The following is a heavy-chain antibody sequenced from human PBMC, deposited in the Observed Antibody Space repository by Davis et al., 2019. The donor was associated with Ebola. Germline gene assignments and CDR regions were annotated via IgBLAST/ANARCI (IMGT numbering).Heavy chain of an antibody. CDR3: ARGSLRGTAMVNNYYYGMDV. CDR2: IIPILGIA. V-gene: IGHV1-69*04. CDR1: GGTFSSHA. Sequence: AASVKVSCKASGGTFSSHAISWVRQAPGQGLEWMGRIIPILGIANYAQKFQGRVTITADKSTSTAYMELSSLRSEDTAVYYCARGSLRGTAMVNNYYYGMDVWGQGTTVTVSS. D-gene: IGHD5-18*01. J-gene: IGHJ6*02.